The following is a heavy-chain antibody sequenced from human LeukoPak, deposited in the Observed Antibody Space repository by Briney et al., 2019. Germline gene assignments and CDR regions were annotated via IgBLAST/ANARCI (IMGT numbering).Heavy chain of an antibody. J-gene: IGHJ4*02. CDR1: GFTFRSYG. CDR2: IRSDGNNK. V-gene: IGHV3-30*02. Sequence: PGGSLRLSCAASGFTFRSYGMHWVRQAPGKGLEWVAFIRSDGNNKYYADSVKGRFTISRDNSKNTLYLQMNSLRSEDTAVYYCAKDGSGYSYSDYWGQGTLVTVSS. CDR3: AKDGSGYSYSDY. D-gene: IGHD5-18*01.